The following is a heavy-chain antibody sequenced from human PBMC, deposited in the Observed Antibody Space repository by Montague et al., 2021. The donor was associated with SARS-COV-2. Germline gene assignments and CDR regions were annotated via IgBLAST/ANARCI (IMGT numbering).Heavy chain of an antibody. CDR2: TYYRSKWYN. V-gene: IGHV6-1*01. Sequence: CAISGDSVSSNSAAWNWIRQSPSRGLEWLGRTYYRSKWYNDYAVSVKSRITINPDTSKNQFSLRLNSVTPEDTAVYYCARGGWGAPGAGRLFDYWGQGTLVTVSS. D-gene: IGHD3-10*01. CDR1: GDSVSSNSAA. CDR3: ARGGWGAPGAGRLFDY. J-gene: IGHJ4*02.